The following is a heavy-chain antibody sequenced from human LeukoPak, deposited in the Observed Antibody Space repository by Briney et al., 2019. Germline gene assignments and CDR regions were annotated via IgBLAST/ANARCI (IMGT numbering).Heavy chain of an antibody. CDR1: GYTFTSYG. D-gene: IGHD3-9*01. V-gene: IGHV1-18*01. Sequence: ASVKVSCKASGYTFTSYGISWVRQAPGQGLEWTGWISAYNGNTNYAQKLQGRVTMTTDTSTSTAYMELRSLRSDDTAVYYCARDPRITDYDILTGPDYWGQGTLVTVSS. CDR2: ISAYNGNT. CDR3: ARDPRITDYDILTGPDY. J-gene: IGHJ4*02.